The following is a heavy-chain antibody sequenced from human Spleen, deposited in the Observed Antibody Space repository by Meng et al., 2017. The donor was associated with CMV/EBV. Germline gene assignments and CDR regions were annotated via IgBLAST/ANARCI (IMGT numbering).Heavy chain of an antibody. CDR3: ARGPWGGSYSALPFDY. CDR1: GGSISSYY. V-gene: IGHV4-4*07. Sequence: QVPLAESCAVLVQSSETLSLTCTVSGGSISSYYWSWIRQPAGKRLEWIWRIYTSGSTNYNPSLNSRVTMSVDTSKNQFSLKLSSVTAADTAVYYCARGPWGGSYSALPFDYWGQGTLVTVSS. CDR2: IYTSGST. D-gene: IGHD1-26*01. J-gene: IGHJ4*02.